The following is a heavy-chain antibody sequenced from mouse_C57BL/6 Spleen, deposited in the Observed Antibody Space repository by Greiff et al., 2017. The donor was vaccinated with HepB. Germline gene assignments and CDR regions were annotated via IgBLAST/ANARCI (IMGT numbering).Heavy chain of an antibody. V-gene: IGHV1-53*01. CDR2: INPSNGGT. CDR1: GYTFTSYW. CDR3: ARVETFYQGVFDY. Sequence: VQLQQPGTELVKPGASVKLSCKASGYTFTSYWMHWVKQRPGQGLEWIGNINPSNGGTNYNEKFKSKATLTVDKSSSTAYMQLSSLTSEDSAVYYCARVETFYQGVFDYWGQGTTLTVSS. J-gene: IGHJ2*01.